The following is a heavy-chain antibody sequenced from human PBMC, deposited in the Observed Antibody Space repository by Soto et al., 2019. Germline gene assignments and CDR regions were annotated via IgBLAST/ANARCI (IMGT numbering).Heavy chain of an antibody. V-gene: IGHV3-30-3*01. CDR3: ARSWLLTDAFDL. J-gene: IGHJ3*01. Sequence: QVQLVESGGGVVQPGRSLRLSCAASGFTFSSYAMHWVRQAPGKGLEWVAVISYDGSNKYYADSVKGRFTISRDNSKNTLYLQMNSLRAEDTDVYYCARSWLLTDAFDLWGQGTMVTVSS. D-gene: IGHD3-22*01. CDR1: GFTFSSYA. CDR2: ISYDGSNK.